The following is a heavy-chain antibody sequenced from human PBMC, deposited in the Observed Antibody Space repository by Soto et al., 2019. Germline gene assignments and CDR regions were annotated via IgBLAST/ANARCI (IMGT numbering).Heavy chain of an antibody. J-gene: IGHJ6*02. D-gene: IGHD5-12*01. CDR3: ARALRLRYYYYGMDV. V-gene: IGHV3-33*01. Sequence: GGSLRLSCAASGFTFSSYGMHWVRQAPGKGLEWVAVIWYDGSNKYYADSVKGRFTISRDNSKNTLYLQMNSLRAEDTAVYYCARALRLRYYYYGMDVWGQGTTVTVSS. CDR2: IWYDGSNK. CDR1: GFTFSSYG.